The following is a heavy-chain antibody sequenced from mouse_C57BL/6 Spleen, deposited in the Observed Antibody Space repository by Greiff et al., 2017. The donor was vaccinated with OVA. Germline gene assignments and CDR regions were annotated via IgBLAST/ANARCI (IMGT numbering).Heavy chain of an antibody. J-gene: IGHJ3*01. Sequence: EVQRVESGGGLVKPGGSLKLSCAASGFTFSSYAMSWVRQTPEKRLEWVATISDGGSYTYYPDNVKGRFTISRDNAKNNLYLQMSHLKSEDTAMYYCARDRTYGSSPWFAYWGQGTLVTVSA. CDR3: ARDRTYGSSPWFAY. D-gene: IGHD1-1*01. CDR1: GFTFSSYA. CDR2: ISDGGSYT. V-gene: IGHV5-4*01.